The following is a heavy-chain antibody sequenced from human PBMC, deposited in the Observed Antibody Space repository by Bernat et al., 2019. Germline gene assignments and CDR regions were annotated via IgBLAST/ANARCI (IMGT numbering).Heavy chain of an antibody. CDR3: ATRGPAGSYFFDS. CDR2: SGRSGNT. CDR1: GFTFSSHG. V-gene: IGHV3-23*01. J-gene: IGHJ4*02. D-gene: IGHD3-10*01. Sequence: EVQLLESGGGLVQPGESLRLSCAASGFTFSSHGMSWVCQAPGKGLEWVSSSGRSGNTYYSDTAQNRYTITKDKYKNTQNQQMNTLRDEDTAVHCCATRGPAGSYFFDSCRQLTLVTVSS.